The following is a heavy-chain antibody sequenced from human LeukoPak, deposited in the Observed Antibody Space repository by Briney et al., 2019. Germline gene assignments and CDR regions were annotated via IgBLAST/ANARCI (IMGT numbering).Heavy chain of an antibody. CDR1: GGSISTYY. CDR2: ISSIGNT. D-gene: IGHD3-22*01. CDR3: GKSHSNDYLNWFDP. Sequence: SETLSLTCTVSGGSISTYYWSWIRQSAGRGLEWIGRISSIGNTKYNPSLQSRVTMSIDTSKNQFSLKLISVTAADTAVYYCGKSHSNDYLNWFDPWGQGILVTVSS. J-gene: IGHJ5*02. V-gene: IGHV4-4*07.